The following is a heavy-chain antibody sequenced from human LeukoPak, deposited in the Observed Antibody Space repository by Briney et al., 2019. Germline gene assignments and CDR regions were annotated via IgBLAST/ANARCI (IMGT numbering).Heavy chain of an antibody. CDR1: GGSISSYY. CDR2: IYYSGST. V-gene: IGHV4-59*01. CDR3: ARDRPGGTRPDGAFDI. Sequence: SETLSLTCTVSGGSISSYYWRWIRQPPGKGLEWIGYIYYSGSTNYNPSLKSRVTISVDTSKNQFSLKLSSVTAADTAVYYCARDRPGGTRPDGAFDIWGQGTMVTVSS. J-gene: IGHJ3*02. D-gene: IGHD6-6*01.